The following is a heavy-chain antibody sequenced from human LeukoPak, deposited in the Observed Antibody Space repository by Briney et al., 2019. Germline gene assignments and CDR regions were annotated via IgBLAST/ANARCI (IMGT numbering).Heavy chain of an antibody. D-gene: IGHD3-22*01. V-gene: IGHV4-59*01. Sequence: SETLSLTCTVSGGSISSYYWSWIRQPPGKGLEWIGYIHYSGSTNYNPSLKSRVTISVDTSKNQFSLKLSSVTAADTAVYYCARAGYYDSSGYYYWGQGTLVTVSS. CDR1: GGSISSYY. CDR3: ARAGYYDSSGYYY. J-gene: IGHJ4*02. CDR2: IHYSGST.